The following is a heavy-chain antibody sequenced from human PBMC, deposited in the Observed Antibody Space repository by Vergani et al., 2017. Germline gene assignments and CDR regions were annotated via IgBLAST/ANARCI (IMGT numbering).Heavy chain of an antibody. CDR2: IYPADSDT. D-gene: IGHD1-1*01. V-gene: IGHV5-51*01. CDR3: ARHTTYTDS. Sequence: EVELVQSGPEMRKPGESLKISCKGSEYSFGHYWIGWVRQMPGKGLEWMGIIYPADSDTRYSPSFQGQVTISADKSISTACLQWDSLKASDTALYYCARHTTYTDSWGQGTLVTVS. J-gene: IGHJ4*02. CDR1: EYSFGHYW.